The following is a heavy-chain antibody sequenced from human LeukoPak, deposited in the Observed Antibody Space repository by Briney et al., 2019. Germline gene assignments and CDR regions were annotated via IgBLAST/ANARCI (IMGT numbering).Heavy chain of an antibody. V-gene: IGHV4-34*01. CDR1: GGSFSGYY. Sequence: RHSETLSLTCAVYGGSFSGYYWSWIRQPPGKGLEWIGEINHSGSTNYKPSLKSRVTISVDTSKNQFSLKLSSVTAADTAVYYCARGQGWGSGYYFDYWGQGTLVTVSS. CDR2: INHSGST. D-gene: IGHD7-27*01. CDR3: ARGQGWGSGYYFDY. J-gene: IGHJ4*02.